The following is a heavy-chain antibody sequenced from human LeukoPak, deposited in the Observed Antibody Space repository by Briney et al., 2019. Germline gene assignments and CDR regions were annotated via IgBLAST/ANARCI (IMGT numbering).Heavy chain of an antibody. V-gene: IGHV3-30*03. Sequence: GGSLRLSYAASGFTFSSYGMHWVRQAPGKGLEWVAVISYDGSNKYYADSVKGRFTISRDNSKNTLYLQMNSLRAEDTAVYYCARDRSYDFWSGYSTPDYWGQGTLVTVSS. J-gene: IGHJ4*02. CDR1: GFTFSSYG. CDR3: ARDRSYDFWSGYSTPDY. D-gene: IGHD3-3*01. CDR2: ISYDGSNK.